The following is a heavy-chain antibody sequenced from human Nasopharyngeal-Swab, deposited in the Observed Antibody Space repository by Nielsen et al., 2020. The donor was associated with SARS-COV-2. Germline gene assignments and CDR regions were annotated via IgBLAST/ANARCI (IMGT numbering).Heavy chain of an antibody. CDR3: ARDRSLEIKASSSDTYYGMDV. V-gene: IGHV1-24*01. J-gene: IGHJ6*02. CDR2: FDPEDGET. D-gene: IGHD6-6*01. Sequence: ASVKVSCKVSGYTLTELSMHWVRQAPGKGLEWMGGFDPEDGETIYAQKFQGRVTMTEDTSTDTAYMELSSLRSEDTAVYYCARDRSLEIKASSSDTYYGMDVWGQGTTVTVSS. CDR1: GYTLTELS.